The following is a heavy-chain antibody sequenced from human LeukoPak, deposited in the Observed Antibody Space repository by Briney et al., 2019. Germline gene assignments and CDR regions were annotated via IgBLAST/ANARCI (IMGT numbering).Heavy chain of an antibody. J-gene: IGHJ6*02. Sequence: GASVKVSCKASGYTFTSYAIHWVRQAPGQRLEWMGWINPNNGATHSAQKFHDWVTMTRDTSAGTAYMELRSLKSDDTAVYYCARWGKMVPFYGMDVWGQGTTVIVSS. D-gene: IGHD5-24*01. CDR1: GYTFTSYA. V-gene: IGHV1-2*04. CDR2: INPNNGAT. CDR3: ARWGKMVPFYGMDV.